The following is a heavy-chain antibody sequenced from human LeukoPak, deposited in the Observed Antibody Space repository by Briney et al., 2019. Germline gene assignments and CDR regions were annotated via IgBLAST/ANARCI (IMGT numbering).Heavy chain of an antibody. J-gene: IGHJ3*02. CDR3: ASCDSSSCQKGGAFDI. V-gene: IGHV3-20*01. Sequence: PGGSLRLSCAASGFTFDDYGMSWVRQAPGKGLEWVSGINWNGGSTGYADSVNDRFTISRDNAKNSLYLQMNSLRAEDTALYHCASCDSSSCQKGGAFDIWGQGTMVTVSS. D-gene: IGHD6-13*01. CDR2: INWNGGST. CDR1: GFTFDDYG.